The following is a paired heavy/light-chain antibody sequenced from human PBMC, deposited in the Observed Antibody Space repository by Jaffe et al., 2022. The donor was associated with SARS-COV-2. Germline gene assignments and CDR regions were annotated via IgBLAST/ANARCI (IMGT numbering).Light chain of an antibody. CDR1: QSVSSY. Sequence: EIVLTQSPATLSLSPGERATLSCRASQSVSSYLAWYQQKPGQAPRLLIYDASNRATGIPARFSGSGSGTDFTLTISSLEPEDFAVYYCQQRSNWPPTYTFGQGTKLEIK. J-gene: IGKJ2*01. CDR3: QQRSNWPPTYT. V-gene: IGKV3-11*01. CDR2: DAS.
Heavy chain of an antibody. D-gene: IGHD6-13*01. J-gene: IGHJ5*02. V-gene: IGHV4-39*01. CDR1: GGSISSSSYY. CDR3: ARHEWGYSSSWYVVNWFDP. Sequence: QLQLQESGPGLVKPSETLSLTCTVSGGSISSSSYYWGWIRQPPGKGLEWIGSIYYSGSTYYNPSLKSRVTISVDTSKNQFSLKLSSVTAADTAVYYCARHEWGYSSSWYVVNWFDPWGQGTLVTVSS. CDR2: IYYSGST.